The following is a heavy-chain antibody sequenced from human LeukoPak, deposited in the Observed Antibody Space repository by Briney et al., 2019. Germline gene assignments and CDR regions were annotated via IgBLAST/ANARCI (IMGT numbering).Heavy chain of an antibody. V-gene: IGHV4-39*07. CDR3: ARDGGSGWPQYFDY. CDR2: IYDSGST. J-gene: IGHJ4*02. CDR1: GGSIRSSYYY. Sequence: SETLSLTCTVSGGSIRSSYYYWGWIRQPPGKGLEWIGSIYDSGSTYYNPSLKSRVTISVDTSKNQFSLKLSSVTAADTAVYYCARDGGSGWPQYFDYWGQGTLVTVSS. D-gene: IGHD6-19*01.